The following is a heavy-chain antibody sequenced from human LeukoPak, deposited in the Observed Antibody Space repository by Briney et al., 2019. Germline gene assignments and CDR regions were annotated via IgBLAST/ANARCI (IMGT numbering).Heavy chain of an antibody. CDR1: AFTFCSYG. V-gene: IGHV3-30*03. Sequence: AGSLRLSCAASAFTFCSYGMHWLRPGPGKGLKWVAVISYDGSNKYYADSVKGRFTISRDNSKNTLYLQMNSLRAEDTVVYYCLVVPAASYMDVWGKGTTVTVSS. J-gene: IGHJ6*03. CDR2: ISYDGSNK. CDR3: LVVPAASYMDV. D-gene: IGHD2-2*01.